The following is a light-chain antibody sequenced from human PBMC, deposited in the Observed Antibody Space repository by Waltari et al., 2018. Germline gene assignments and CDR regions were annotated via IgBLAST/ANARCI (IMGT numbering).Light chain of an antibody. CDR1: SPTIWNNF. V-gene: IGLV1-51*01. CDR2: DDY. J-gene: IGLJ3*02. Sequence: QSVLTQPPSVSAAPGQKVPISCPGRSPTIWNNFLSWYQQLPGTAPKLIIYDDYKRPSGISDRFSGSKSGTSATLAITGLQTGDDATFYCGTWDASLGARVFGGGTVLTVL. CDR3: GTWDASLGARV.